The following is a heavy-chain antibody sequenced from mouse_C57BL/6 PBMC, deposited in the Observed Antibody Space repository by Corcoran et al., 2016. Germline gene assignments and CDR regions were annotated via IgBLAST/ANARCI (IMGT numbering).Heavy chain of an antibody. D-gene: IGHD1-1*01. CDR1: GYTFTDYY. CDR2: INPNNGGT. CDR3: ARSDYYYGSSSWFAY. Sequence: EVQLQQSGPELVKPGASVKISRKASGYTFTDYYMNWVKQSHGKSLEWIGDINPNNGGTSYNQKFKGKATLTVDKSSSTAYMELRSLTSEDSAVYYCARSDYYYGSSSWFAYWGQGTLVTVSA. J-gene: IGHJ3*01. V-gene: IGHV1-26*01.